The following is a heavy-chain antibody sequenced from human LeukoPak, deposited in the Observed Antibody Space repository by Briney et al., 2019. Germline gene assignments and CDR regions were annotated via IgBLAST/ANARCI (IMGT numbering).Heavy chain of an antibody. Sequence: GGSLRCSCAASGFTFSSIAMSWVRQAPGKGLEWVSAVSGSGGSTSYADSVKGRFTISRDNSKSTLYLQMNSLRAEDTAVYYCANGRGLVRGVIIPLDYWGQGTLVTVSS. CDR3: ANGRGLVRGVIIPLDY. V-gene: IGHV3-23*01. CDR2: VSGSGGST. D-gene: IGHD3-10*01. CDR1: GFTFSSIA. J-gene: IGHJ4*02.